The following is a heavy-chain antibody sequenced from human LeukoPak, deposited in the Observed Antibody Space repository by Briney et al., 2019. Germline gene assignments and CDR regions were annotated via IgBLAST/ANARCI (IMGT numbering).Heavy chain of an antibody. CDR3: ARDTKWNTIMPGSY. J-gene: IGHJ4*02. D-gene: IGHD5-24*01. V-gene: IGHV3-30-3*01. CDR2: ISYDGNNK. CDR1: GFTFSSYS. Sequence: GGSLRLSCAAPGFTFSSYSIHWVRQAPGKGLEWVAVISYDGNNKYYADSVKGRFTISRDNSKNTLYLQMNSLRAEDTAVYYCARDTKWNTIMPGSYWGRGTLVAVSS.